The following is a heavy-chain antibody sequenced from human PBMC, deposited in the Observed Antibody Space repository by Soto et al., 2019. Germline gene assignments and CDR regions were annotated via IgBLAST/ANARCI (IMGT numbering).Heavy chain of an antibody. Sequence: QVQLVQSGAEVKKPGSSVKVSCKASEGTFSSYAISWVRQAPGQGLEWMGGIIPIFGTANYAQKFQGRVTITADESTSTAYMELSSLRSEDTAVYYCARDISYYDFWSGYSPSYYYYGMDVWGQGTTVTVSS. J-gene: IGHJ6*02. CDR2: IIPIFGTA. CDR1: EGTFSSYA. CDR3: ARDISYYDFWSGYSPSYYYYGMDV. D-gene: IGHD3-3*01. V-gene: IGHV1-69*01.